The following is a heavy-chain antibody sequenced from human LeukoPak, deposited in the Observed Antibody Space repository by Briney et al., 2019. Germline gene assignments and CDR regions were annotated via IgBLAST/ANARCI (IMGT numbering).Heavy chain of an antibody. CDR1: GFTFSSYG. CDR2: ISYDGSNK. V-gene: IGHV3-30*18. D-gene: IGHD5-12*01. CDR3: ANVRDGYNLNDY. Sequence: GRSLRLSCAASGFTFSSYGMHWVRQAPGKGLEWVAVISYDGSNKYYADSAKGRFTISRDNSKNTLYLQMNSLRAEDTAVYYCANVRDGYNLNDYWGQGTLVTVSS. J-gene: IGHJ4*02.